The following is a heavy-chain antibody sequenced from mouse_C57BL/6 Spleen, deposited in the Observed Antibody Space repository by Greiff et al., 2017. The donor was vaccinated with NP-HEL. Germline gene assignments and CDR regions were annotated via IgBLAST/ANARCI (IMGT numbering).Heavy chain of an antibody. J-gene: IGHJ4*01. CDR1: GYTFTSYW. CDR2: IDPSDSYT. Sequence: QVQLQQPGAELVKPGASVKLSCKASGYTFTSYWMQWVKQRPGQGLEWLGEIDPSDSYTNYNQKFKGKATLTVDTSSSTAYMQLSSLTSEDSAVYYCARSTAQAQVYYAMDYWGQGTSVTVSS. D-gene: IGHD3-2*02. V-gene: IGHV1-50*01. CDR3: ARSTAQAQVYYAMDY.